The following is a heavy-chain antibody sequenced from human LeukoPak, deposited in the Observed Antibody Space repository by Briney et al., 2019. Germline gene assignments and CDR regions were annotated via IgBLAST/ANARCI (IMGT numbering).Heavy chain of an antibody. V-gene: IGHV3-23*01. CDR1: GFTFSNYA. CDR2: ISDSGGIT. CDR3: AKARLVRGVIMTPFYFDY. J-gene: IGHJ4*02. Sequence: GGSLRLSCAASGFTFSNYAMTWVRQAPGKGLEWVSTISDSGGITYYADSVKGRFTISRDNSKNTLYLRMNSLRAEDTAVYYCAKARLVRGVIMTPFYFDYWGQGTLVTLSS. D-gene: IGHD3-10*01.